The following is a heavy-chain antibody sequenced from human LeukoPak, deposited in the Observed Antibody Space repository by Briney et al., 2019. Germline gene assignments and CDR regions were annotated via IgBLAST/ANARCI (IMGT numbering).Heavy chain of an antibody. CDR2: IWYDGSNK. D-gene: IGHD3-16*01. V-gene: IGHV3-33*01. Sequence: PGRSLRPSCAASGFTFSSYGMHWVRQAPGKGLEWVAVIWYDGSNKYYADSVKGRFTISRDNSKNTLYLQMNSLRAEDTAVYYCARDMGLYYDYVWGSLDYWGQGTLVTVSS. J-gene: IGHJ4*02. CDR3: ARDMGLYYDYVWGSLDY. CDR1: GFTFSSYG.